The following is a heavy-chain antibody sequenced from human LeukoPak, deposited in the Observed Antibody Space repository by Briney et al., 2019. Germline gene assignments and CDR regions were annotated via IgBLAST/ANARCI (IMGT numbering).Heavy chain of an antibody. CDR1: GFTVSSSY. J-gene: IGHJ3*02. V-gene: IGHV3-53*01. CDR3: ARWFGEFPYAFDI. CDR2: IYSGGST. Sequence: GGSLRLSCAASGFTVSSSYMSWVRQAPGKGLEGVSVIYSGGSTYYADSVMGRFTISRDNSKNTLYLQMNSLRAEDTAVYYCARWFGEFPYAFDIWGQGTMVTVSS. D-gene: IGHD3-10*01.